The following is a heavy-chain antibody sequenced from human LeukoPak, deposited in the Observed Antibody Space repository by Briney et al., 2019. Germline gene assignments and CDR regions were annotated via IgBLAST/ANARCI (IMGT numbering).Heavy chain of an antibody. J-gene: IGHJ4*02. D-gene: IGHD6-19*01. V-gene: IGHV4-59*01. CDR3: ARSGWYLFDY. CDR2: IYYSGST. CDR1: GGSISSYY. Sequence: SETLSLTCTVSGGSISSYYWSWIRQPPGKGLEWIEYIYYSGSTNYNPSLKSRVTISVDTSKNQFSLKLSSVTAADTAVYYCARSGWYLFDYWGQGTLVTVSS.